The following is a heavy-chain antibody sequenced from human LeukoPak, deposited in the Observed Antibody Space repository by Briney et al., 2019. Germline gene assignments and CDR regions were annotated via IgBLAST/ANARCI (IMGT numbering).Heavy chain of an antibody. CDR1: GGSISSSYW. CDR2: VYHSGST. D-gene: IGHD6-25*01. Sequence: SETLSLTCAVSGGSISSSYWWSWVRPPPGKGLEWIGEVYHSGSTNYSPSLKSRVTLSVDKSKNQFSLKLSSVTAADTAVYYCARDRIAAAADYWYFDLWGRGTLVTVSS. J-gene: IGHJ2*01. CDR3: ARDRIAAAADYWYFDL. V-gene: IGHV4-4*02.